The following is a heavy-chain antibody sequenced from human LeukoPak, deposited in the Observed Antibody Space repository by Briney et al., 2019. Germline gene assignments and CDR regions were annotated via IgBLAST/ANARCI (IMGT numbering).Heavy chain of an antibody. D-gene: IGHD3-3*01. CDR1: GFTFSSYS. Sequence: PGGSLRLSCAASGFTFSSYSMNWVRQAPGKGLEWVSYISSSSSTIYYADSVKGRFTISRDNAKNSLYLQMNSLRAEDTAVYYCARSYYDFWSGYYQILFDYWGQGTLVTVSS. V-gene: IGHV3-48*01. CDR3: ARSYYDFWSGYYQILFDY. CDR2: ISSSSSTI. J-gene: IGHJ4*02.